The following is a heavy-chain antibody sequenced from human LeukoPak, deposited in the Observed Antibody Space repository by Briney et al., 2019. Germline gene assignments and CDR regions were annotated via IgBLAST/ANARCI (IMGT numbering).Heavy chain of an antibody. V-gene: IGHV4-59*01. J-gene: IGHJ4*02. CDR2: IYNSGST. CDR1: GGSISSYY. Sequence: SETLSLTCSVSGGSISSYYWSWIRQPPGKGLEWIGYIYNSGSTNSNPSLKSRVTISVDTSKNQFSLKLSSVTAADTGVYYCAREWGYDSSGQIDYWGQGTLVTVSS. D-gene: IGHD3-22*01. CDR3: AREWGYDSSGQIDY.